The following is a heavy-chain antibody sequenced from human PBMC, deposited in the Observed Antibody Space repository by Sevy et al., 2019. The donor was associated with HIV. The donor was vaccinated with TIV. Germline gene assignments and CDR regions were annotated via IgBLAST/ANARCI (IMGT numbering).Heavy chain of an antibody. Sequence: GGSLRLSCAGSGFTFSSYTMNWVRQAPGKGLEWVSSISSSSSYIYYADSVKGRFTISRDNAKNSLYLQMNSLRAEDTAVYYCARGRCSSTSCPGPNWFDPWGQGTLVTVS. J-gene: IGHJ5*02. CDR2: ISSSSSYI. CDR3: ARGRCSSTSCPGPNWFDP. D-gene: IGHD2-2*01. CDR1: GFTFSSYT. V-gene: IGHV3-21*01.